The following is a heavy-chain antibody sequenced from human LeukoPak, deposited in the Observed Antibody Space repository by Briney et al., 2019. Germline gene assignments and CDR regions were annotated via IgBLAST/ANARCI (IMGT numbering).Heavy chain of an antibody. CDR2: IDHRGTA. CDR1: GASYNAYY. J-gene: IGHJ4*02. CDR3: AVGITILGVAASFDS. V-gene: IGHV4-34*01. Sequence: PSETLSLTCAVYGASYNAYYWSWIRQPPGKGLGWIGDIDHRGTATYNPSLKSRLTISADASKNQFSLKLNSVTDADTAVYYCAVGITILGVAASFDSWGQGNLVIVSS. D-gene: IGHD3-3*01.